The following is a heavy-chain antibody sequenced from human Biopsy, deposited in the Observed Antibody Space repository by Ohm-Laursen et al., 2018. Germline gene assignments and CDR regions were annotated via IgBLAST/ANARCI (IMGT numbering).Heavy chain of an antibody. CDR1: GGTFSNYG. V-gene: IGHV1-69*06. CDR2: NIPILGTG. D-gene: IGHD3-9*01. J-gene: IGHJ1*01. Sequence: SVKVSCKTPGGTFSNYGVNWVRQAPGQGLEWLGGNIPILGTGNYAQKFQDRVTVAADTSTSTATMELRSLRSDDTAVYYCAIKLTGYFHHWGQGTLVIVSS. CDR3: AIKLTGYFHH.